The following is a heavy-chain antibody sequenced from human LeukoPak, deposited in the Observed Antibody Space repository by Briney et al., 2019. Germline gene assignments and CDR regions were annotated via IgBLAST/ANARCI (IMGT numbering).Heavy chain of an antibody. V-gene: IGHV4-59*01. Sequence: SETLSLTCTVSGDSLCSYYWSWIRQPPGKGLEWIGYIFYSGSTKYNPSLKSRVTIPVDTSKNQFSLKLSSVTAGDTAVYNGARERDLGGYDHFDYWGQGTLVTVSS. CDR3: ARERDLGGYDHFDY. D-gene: IGHD5-12*01. CDR2: IFYSGST. J-gene: IGHJ4*02. CDR1: GDSLCSYY.